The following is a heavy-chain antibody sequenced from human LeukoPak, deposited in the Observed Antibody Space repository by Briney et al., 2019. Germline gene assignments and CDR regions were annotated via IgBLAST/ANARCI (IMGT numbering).Heavy chain of an antibody. V-gene: IGHV4-4*02. CDR3: AGLVGRYSTGMYYYFDY. CDR2: MYLSGTD. Sequence: SGTLSLTCAVSGASITRVNLWSWVRQPPGKGLEWVGEMYLSGTDTYNPSLRGRVTISLDRSKNQRSLRLRSVTAADTAVYYCAGLVGRYSTGMYYYFDYWGPGTLVTVSS. CDR1: GASITRVNL. D-gene: IGHD1-26*01. J-gene: IGHJ4*02.